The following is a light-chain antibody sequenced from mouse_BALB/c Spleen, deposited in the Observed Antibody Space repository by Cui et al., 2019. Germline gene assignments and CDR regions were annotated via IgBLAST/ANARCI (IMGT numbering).Light chain of an antibody. V-gene: IGKV14-100*01. Sequence: DILMTHSPPSMSVSLGDTVSITCHASQGISSNIGWLQQKPGKSFKGLIYHGTNLEDGVPSRFSGSGSGADYSLTISSLEAEDFADYYCVQYAQFPFTFGSGTKLEIK. CDR2: HGT. CDR1: QGISSN. J-gene: IGKJ4*01. CDR3: VQYAQFPFT.